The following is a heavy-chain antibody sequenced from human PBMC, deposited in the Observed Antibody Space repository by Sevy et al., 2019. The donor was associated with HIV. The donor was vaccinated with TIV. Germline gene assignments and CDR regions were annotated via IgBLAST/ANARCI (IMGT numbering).Heavy chain of an antibody. V-gene: IGHV3-30-3*01. CDR2: ISYDGSNK. CDR1: GFTFSSYA. J-gene: IGHJ4*02. CDR3: ARDFDTAMVKGASSPGC. D-gene: IGHD5-18*01. Sequence: GGSLRLSCAASGFTFSSYAMHWVRQAPGKGLEWVAVISYDGSNKYYADSVKGRFPISRDNSKNTLYLQMNSLRAEDTAVYYCARDFDTAMVKGASSPGCWGQGTLVTVSS.